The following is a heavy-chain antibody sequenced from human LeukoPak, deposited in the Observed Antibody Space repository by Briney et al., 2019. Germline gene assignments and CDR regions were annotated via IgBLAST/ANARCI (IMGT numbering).Heavy chain of an antibody. D-gene: IGHD6-19*01. CDR1: GGSISSYY. CDR3: ARVAPRYSSGWRLAAGDFDY. CDR2: IYYSGST. Sequence: SETLSLTCAVSGGSISSYYWSWIRQPPGKGLEWLGYIYYSGSTNYNLSLKSRVTISVDTSKNQFSLKLSSVTAADTAVYYCARVAPRYSSGWRLAAGDFDYWGQGTLVTVSS. J-gene: IGHJ4*02. V-gene: IGHV4-59*01.